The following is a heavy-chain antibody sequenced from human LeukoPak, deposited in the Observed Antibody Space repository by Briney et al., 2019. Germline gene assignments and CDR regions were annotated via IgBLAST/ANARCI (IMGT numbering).Heavy chain of an antibody. D-gene: IGHD2-15*01. CDR1: GGSFSGYY. Sequence: PSETLSLTCAVYGGSFSGYYWSWIRQPPGKGLEWIGYIYYSGSTYYNPSLKSRVTISVDTSKNQFSLKLSSVTAADTAVYYCARSGYCSGGSCYGYWFDPWGQGTLVTVSS. J-gene: IGHJ5*02. CDR3: ARSGYCSGGSCYGYWFDP. CDR2: IYYSGST. V-gene: IGHV4-34*09.